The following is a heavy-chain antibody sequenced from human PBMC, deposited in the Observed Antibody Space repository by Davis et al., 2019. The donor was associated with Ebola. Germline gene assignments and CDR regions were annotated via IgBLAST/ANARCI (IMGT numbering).Heavy chain of an antibody. Sequence: GESLKISCAASGFTFSSYAMSWVRQAPGKGLEWVSAISGSGGSTYYADSVKGRFTISRDNSKNTLDLEMNSLRVEDTAIYYCANAIGQGDYGAYYFYGMDVWGQGTTVTVSS. CDR1: GFTFSSYA. CDR2: ISGSGGST. V-gene: IGHV3-23*01. D-gene: IGHD4-17*01. CDR3: ANAIGQGDYGAYYFYGMDV. J-gene: IGHJ6*02.